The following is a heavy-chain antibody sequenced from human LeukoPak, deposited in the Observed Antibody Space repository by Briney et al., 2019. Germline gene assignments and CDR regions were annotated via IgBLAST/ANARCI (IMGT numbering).Heavy chain of an antibody. J-gene: IGHJ4*02. CDR3: ATRDGYCSGGSCLHDY. Sequence: GGSLRLSCAASGFTFSNYNMNWVRQAPGKGLEWVSSISSSSSYIFYTDSVKGRFTISRDNAKNSLYLQMNSLRAEDTAVYYCATRDGYCSGGSCLHDYWGQGTLVTVSS. D-gene: IGHD2-15*01. CDR2: ISSSSSYI. CDR1: GFTFSNYN. V-gene: IGHV3-21*01.